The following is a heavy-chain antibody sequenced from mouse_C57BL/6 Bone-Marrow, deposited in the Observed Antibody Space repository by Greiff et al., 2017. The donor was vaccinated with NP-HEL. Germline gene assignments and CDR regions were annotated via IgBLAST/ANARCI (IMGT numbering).Heavy chain of an antibody. D-gene: IGHD1-1*01. CDR3: ARTNYYGSSYVDYAMDY. Sequence: EVHLVESGGGLVQSGRSLRLSCATSGFTFSDFYMEWVRQAPGKGLEWIAASRNKANDYTTEYSASVKGRFIVSRDTSQSILYLQMNALRAEDTAIYYCARTNYYGSSYVDYAMDYWGQGTSVTVSS. CDR2: SRNKANDYTT. V-gene: IGHV7-1*01. CDR1: GFTFSDFY. J-gene: IGHJ4*01.